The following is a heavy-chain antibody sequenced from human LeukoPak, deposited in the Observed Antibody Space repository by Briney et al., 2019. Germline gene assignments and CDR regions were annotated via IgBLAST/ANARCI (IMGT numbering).Heavy chain of an antibody. CDR2: INPNSGDT. D-gene: IGHD3-3*01. V-gene: IGHV1-2*02. J-gene: IGHJ4*02. Sequence: ASVKVSCKASGYTFTGYYIHWVRQAPGQGPEWMGWINPNSGDTYYAQKFQGRVTMTRDTSITTAYMELSSLRSDDTAVYYCAKDGTRYGLWSGYWCLDYWGQGTLVTVSS. CDR1: GYTFTGYY. CDR3: AKDGTRYGLWSGYWCLDY.